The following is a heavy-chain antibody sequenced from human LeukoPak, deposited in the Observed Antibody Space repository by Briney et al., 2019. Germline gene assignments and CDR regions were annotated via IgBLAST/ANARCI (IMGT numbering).Heavy chain of an antibody. Sequence: PGGSLRLSCAASGFTFSSYWMHWVRQAPGKGLLWVSRINTDGSSTNFADFVRGRFTISRDSAKNTLYLQMNSLRAEDTAVYYCTRDLSGTYYGRFDYWGQGTLVTVSS. CDR2: INTDGSST. J-gene: IGHJ4*02. D-gene: IGHD1-26*01. V-gene: IGHV3-74*01. CDR3: TRDLSGTYYGRFDY. CDR1: GFTFSSYW.